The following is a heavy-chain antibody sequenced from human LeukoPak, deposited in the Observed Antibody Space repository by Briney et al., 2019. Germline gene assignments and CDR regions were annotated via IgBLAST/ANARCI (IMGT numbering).Heavy chain of an antibody. CDR2: FYYTGST. Sequence: SETLSLTCTVSGDSSSNNYWTWIRQSPGKGLEWIGYFYYTGSTNYNPSLQSRVTMSVDTSKNQFSLELSSVTSADTAVYYCARSSGRYLDNWGQGILVTVSS. CDR3: ARSSGRYLDN. D-gene: IGHD6-19*01. J-gene: IGHJ4*02. V-gene: IGHV4-59*01. CDR1: GDSSSNNY.